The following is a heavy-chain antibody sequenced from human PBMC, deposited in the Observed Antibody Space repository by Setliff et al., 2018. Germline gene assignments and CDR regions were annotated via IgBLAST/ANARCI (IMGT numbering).Heavy chain of an antibody. CDR1: GDSISSTSYQ. CDR2: IYYTGTA. CDR3: ARMAVRVASRPSSPLDYYYYMDL. V-gene: IGHV4-39*07. D-gene: IGHD6-6*01. Sequence: PSETLSLTCTVSGDSISSTSYQWGWVRQPPGKGLEWIGSIYYTGTAYYNPSLKSRVTISIDTSKNQFSLKLTSVTAADTAVYYCARMAVRVASRPSSPLDYYYYMDLWGKGATVTVSS. J-gene: IGHJ6*03.